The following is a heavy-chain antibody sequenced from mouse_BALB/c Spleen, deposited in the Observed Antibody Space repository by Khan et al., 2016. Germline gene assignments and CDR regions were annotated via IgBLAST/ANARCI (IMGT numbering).Heavy chain of an antibody. CDR3: VREDYAFGMDY. V-gene: IGHV10-3*03. D-gene: IGHD2-4*01. Sequence: EVQLVESGGGLVQPKGSLKLSCAASGFTFNTYAMHWVCQAPGKGLEWVARIRSTSNNYATYYADSVKDRFTISRDDSQSMLYLQMNNLKSEATAMCYCVREDYAFGMDYWGQGTSVTVSS. J-gene: IGHJ4*01. CDR2: IRSTSNNYAT. CDR1: GFTFNTYA.